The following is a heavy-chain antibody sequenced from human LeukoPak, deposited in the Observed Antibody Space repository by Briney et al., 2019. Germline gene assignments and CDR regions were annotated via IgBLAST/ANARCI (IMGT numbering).Heavy chain of an antibody. CDR2: INHSGST. V-gene: IGHV4-34*01. CDR3: AREHRITMIVVVIAFDY. D-gene: IGHD3-22*01. Sequence: SETLSLTCGVDGGSFSGYYWNWIRQPPGKGLEWIGEINHSGSTNYNPSLKRRVTISVDTSKNQFSLKLSSVTAADTAVYYCAREHRITMIVVVIAFDYWGQGTLVTVSS. J-gene: IGHJ4*02. CDR1: GGSFSGYY.